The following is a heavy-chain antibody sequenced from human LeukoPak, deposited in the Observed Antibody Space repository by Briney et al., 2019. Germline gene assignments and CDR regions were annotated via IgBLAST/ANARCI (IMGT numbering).Heavy chain of an antibody. Sequence: PSQTLSLTCTVSGGSISSGGYYWSWIRQHPGKGLEWIGYIYYSGSTYYNPSLKSRVTISVDTSKNQFSLKLSSVTAADTAVYYCASTSYNSGSYGWFDPWGQGTLVTVSS. V-gene: IGHV4-31*03. CDR2: IYYSGST. CDR3: ASTSYNSGSYGWFDP. D-gene: IGHD1-26*01. CDR1: GGSISSGGYY. J-gene: IGHJ5*02.